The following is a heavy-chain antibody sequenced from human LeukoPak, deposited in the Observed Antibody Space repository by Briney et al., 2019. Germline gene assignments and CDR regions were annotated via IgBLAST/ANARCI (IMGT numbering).Heavy chain of an antibody. D-gene: IGHD4-17*01. CDR1: GGSISSYY. CDR3: AGVPHDYGAYEAFDI. CDR2: IYTSEST. J-gene: IGHJ3*02. Sequence: SETLSLTCTVSGGSISSYYWSWIRQPTGKGLEWIGRIYTSESTNYNPSLKSRVTMSIDTSKNQFSLKLSSVTAADTAVYYCAGVPHDYGAYEAFDIWGRGTMVTVSS. V-gene: IGHV4-4*07.